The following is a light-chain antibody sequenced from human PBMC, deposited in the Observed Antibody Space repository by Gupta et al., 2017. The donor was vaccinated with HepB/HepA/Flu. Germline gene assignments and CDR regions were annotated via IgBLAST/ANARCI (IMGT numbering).Light chain of an antibody. CDR1: TSDVGGYNY. CDR3: SSHASNRDVV. J-gene: IGLJ2*01. V-gene: IGLV2-14*03. Sequence: SVLTQPASVSGSPGQSITISCTGTTSDVGGYNYVSWYHQHPGKAPKLMIYDVNNRTAGASNRFSGSKAGNTASLTISGLLAEDESDYYCSSHASNRDVVFGGGSKLSVL. CDR2: DVN.